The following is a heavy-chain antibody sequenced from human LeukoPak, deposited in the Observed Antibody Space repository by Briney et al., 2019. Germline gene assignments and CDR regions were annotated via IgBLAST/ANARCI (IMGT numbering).Heavy chain of an antibody. V-gene: IGHV4-39*01. Sequence: SETLSLTCTVSGGSISSSSYYWGWIRQPPGKGLEWIGSIYYSGSTYYNPSLKSRVTISVDTSKNQFSLKLSSVTAADTAVYNCASGYSSGWSAHGGWFDPWGQGTLVTVSS. D-gene: IGHD6-19*01. CDR1: GGSISSSSYY. CDR3: ASGYSSGWSAHGGWFDP. CDR2: IYYSGST. J-gene: IGHJ5*02.